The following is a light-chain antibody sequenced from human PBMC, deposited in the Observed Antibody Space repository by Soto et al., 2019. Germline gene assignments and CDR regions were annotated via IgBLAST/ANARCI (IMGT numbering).Light chain of an antibody. J-gene: IGKJ1*01. Sequence: DVVMTQSPLSLPVTLGQPASISCRSSHSLVYSDGITYLNWFQQRPGQSPRRLIYKVSIRDSGVPDRFSGSGSGTDFTLKISRVEAEDVGIYYCMQGTHWPPAFGQGSKVEIK. V-gene: IGKV2-30*01. CDR1: HSLVYSDGITY. CDR3: MQGTHWPPA. CDR2: KVS.